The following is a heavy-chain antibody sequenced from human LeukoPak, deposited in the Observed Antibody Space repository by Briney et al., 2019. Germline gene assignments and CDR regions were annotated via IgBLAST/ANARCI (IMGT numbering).Heavy chain of an antibody. J-gene: IGHJ4*02. CDR1: GYTFTSYY. CDR2: IYPRDGST. Sequence: ASVKVSCKASGYTFTSYYIHWVRQAPGQGLEWMGMIYPRDGSTNYAQKLQGRVTMTTDTSTSTAYMELRSLRSDDTAVYYCAREGGWYEDYWGQGTLVTVSS. CDR3: AREGGWYEDY. D-gene: IGHD6-19*01. V-gene: IGHV1-46*01.